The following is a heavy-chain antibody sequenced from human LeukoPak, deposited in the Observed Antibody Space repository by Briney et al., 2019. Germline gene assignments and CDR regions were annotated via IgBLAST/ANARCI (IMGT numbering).Heavy chain of an antibody. CDR2: IYYSGST. CDR3: ARDPGIAVAGTVY. V-gene: IGHV4-39*07. CDR1: GGSISSSSYY. J-gene: IGHJ4*02. Sequence: SETLSLTCTVSGGSISSSSYYWGWIRQPPGKGLEWIGSIYYSGSTYYNPSLKSRVTISVDTSKNQFSLKLSSVTAADTAVYYCARDPGIAVAGTVYWGQGTLVTVSS. D-gene: IGHD6-19*01.